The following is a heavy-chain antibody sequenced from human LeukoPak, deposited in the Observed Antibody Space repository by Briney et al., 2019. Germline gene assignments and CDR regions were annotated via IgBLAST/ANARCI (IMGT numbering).Heavy chain of an antibody. J-gene: IGHJ4*02. D-gene: IGHD5-18*01. Sequence: GGSLRLSCEASGFTFSSYWMSWVRQAPGKGLEWVANIKQDGSEKYYVDSVKGRFTISRDNAKNSLYLQMNSLRAEDTAVYYCARGPAGYTAMVFDYWGQGTLVTVSS. V-gene: IGHV3-7*01. CDR1: GFTFSSYW. CDR3: ARGPAGYTAMVFDY. CDR2: IKQDGSEK.